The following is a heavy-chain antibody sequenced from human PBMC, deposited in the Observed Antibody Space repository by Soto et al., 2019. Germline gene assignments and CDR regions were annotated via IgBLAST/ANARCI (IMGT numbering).Heavy chain of an antibody. V-gene: IGHV3-7*01. CDR1: GFTFSDYA. J-gene: IGHJ6*02. CDR2: IKQDGSEK. D-gene: IGHD3-3*01. CDR3: ARDRYSYYDFWSGSLPYYYYGMDV. Sequence: PGGSLRLSCAASGFTFSDYAMHWVRPAPGKGLEWVANIKQDGSEKYYVDSVKGRFTISRDNAKNSLYLQMNSLRAEDTAVYYCARDRYSYYDFWSGSLPYYYYGMDVWGQGTTVTVSS.